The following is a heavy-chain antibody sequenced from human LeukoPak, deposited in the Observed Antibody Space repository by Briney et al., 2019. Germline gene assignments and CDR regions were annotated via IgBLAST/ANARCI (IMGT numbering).Heavy chain of an antibody. Sequence: GGSLRLSCVASGLTFNSHSMSWVRQAPGMGLEWVSVVSTNGDVTFYADFVKGRFTISRDNSKNTLFLQMNSLRAEDTAVYYCARERHDYGDYIDYWGQGTLVTVSS. CDR3: ARERHDYGDYIDY. CDR2: VSTNGDVT. J-gene: IGHJ4*02. D-gene: IGHD4-17*01. V-gene: IGHV3-23*01. CDR1: GLTFNSHS.